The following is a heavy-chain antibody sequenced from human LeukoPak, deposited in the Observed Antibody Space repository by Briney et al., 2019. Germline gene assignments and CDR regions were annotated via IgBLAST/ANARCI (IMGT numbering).Heavy chain of an antibody. CDR3: AKDKDCGGDCYPLDY. V-gene: IGHV3-30*18. D-gene: IGHD2-21*02. Sequence: GGSLRLSCAASRFTFSSYGMHWVRQAPGKGLEWVAVISYDGSNKYYADSVKGRFTISRDNSKNTLYLQMNSLRAEDTAVYYCAKDKDCGGDCYPLDYWGQGTLVTVSS. CDR1: RFTFSSYG. CDR2: ISYDGSNK. J-gene: IGHJ4*02.